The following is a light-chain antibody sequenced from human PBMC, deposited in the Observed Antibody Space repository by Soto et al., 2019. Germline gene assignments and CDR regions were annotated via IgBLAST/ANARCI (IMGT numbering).Light chain of an antibody. V-gene: IGKV3-20*01. CDR3: QQYGSSPPT. Sequence: IVLTQSPSTLSLSPGERTTLSCRDSQSISRYLAWYQQKPGQGPRLLIYGASSRATGTPDRFSGSGSGTDFTLTINRLEPEDFVLYYCQQYGSSPPTFGQGTKVDSK. CDR2: GAS. CDR1: QSISRY. J-gene: IGKJ1*01.